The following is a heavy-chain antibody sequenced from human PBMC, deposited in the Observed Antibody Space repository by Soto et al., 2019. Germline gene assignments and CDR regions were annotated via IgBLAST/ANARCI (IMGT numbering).Heavy chain of an antibody. D-gene: IGHD3-9*01. CDR3: ARLEGLATISYYFDF. Sequence: QLQLQESGPGLVKPSETLSLTCSVSGDSINSDKYYWGWIRQPPGKGLEWIGSIYFRGNTYYNPSLQTRVTTSLDKSKSQFSRKLNSVTAADSAGYCWARLEGLATISYYFDFWGQGALVTVSS. CDR1: GDSINSDKYY. V-gene: IGHV4-39*01. CDR2: IYFRGNT. J-gene: IGHJ4*02.